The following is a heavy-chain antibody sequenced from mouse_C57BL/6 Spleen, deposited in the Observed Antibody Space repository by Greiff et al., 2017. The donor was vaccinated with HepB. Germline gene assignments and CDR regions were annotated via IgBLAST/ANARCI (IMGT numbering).Heavy chain of an antibody. J-gene: IGHJ1*03. CDR2: INPGSGGT. CDR3: ARTVVENWYFDV. CDR1: GYAFTNYL. Sequence: QVQLQQSGAELVRPGTSVKVSCKASGYAFTNYLIEWVKQRPGQGLEWIGVINPGSGGTNYNEKFKGKATLTADKSSSTAYMQLSSLTSEDSAVYFCARTVVENWYFDVWGTGTTVTVSS. V-gene: IGHV1-54*01. D-gene: IGHD1-1*01.